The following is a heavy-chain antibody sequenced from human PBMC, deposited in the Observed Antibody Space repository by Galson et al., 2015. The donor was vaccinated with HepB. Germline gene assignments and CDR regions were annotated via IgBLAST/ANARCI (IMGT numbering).Heavy chain of an antibody. CDR3: ARHVIDYYDSSGYYGGLYYFDY. Sequence: QSGAEVKKPGESLRISCMGSGYSFTSYWISWVRQMPGKGLEWMGRIDPSDSYTNYSPSFQGHVTISADKSISTAYLQWSSLKASDTAMYYCARHVIDYYDSSGYYGGLYYFDYWGQGTLVTVSS. CDR2: IDPSDSYT. CDR1: GYSFTSYW. J-gene: IGHJ4*02. D-gene: IGHD3-22*01. V-gene: IGHV5-10-1*01.